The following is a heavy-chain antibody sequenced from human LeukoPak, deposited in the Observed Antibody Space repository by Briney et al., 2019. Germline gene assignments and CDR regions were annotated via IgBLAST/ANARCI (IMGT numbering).Heavy chain of an antibody. Sequence: GGSLRLSCAASGFTFSGHAMTWVRQAPGKGLQWDSSISSGSRYISYAESLKGRFTISRDNAKNSLFLQMNSLGAEDTALYFCARHLFDIVVVPSAIDAFDIWGQGTVVTVSS. V-gene: IGHV3-21*01. D-gene: IGHD2-2*02. CDR1: GFTFSGHA. J-gene: IGHJ3*02. CDR3: ARHLFDIVVVPSAIDAFDI. CDR2: ISSGSRYI.